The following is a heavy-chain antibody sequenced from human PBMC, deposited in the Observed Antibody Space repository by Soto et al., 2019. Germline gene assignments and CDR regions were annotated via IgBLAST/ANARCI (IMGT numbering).Heavy chain of an antibody. CDR2: ISYDGSDK. V-gene: IGHV3-30-3*01. Sequence: GGSLRLSCAASGFTFSNYAMHWVRQAPGKGLEWVAVISYDGSDKYYADSVKGRFTISRDNSKNTLYLQMNSLRPEDTAVYYCARGMYLFDYYYGMDVWGQGTTVTVSS. D-gene: IGHD2-8*01. CDR3: ARGMYLFDYYYGMDV. CDR1: GFTFSNYA. J-gene: IGHJ6*02.